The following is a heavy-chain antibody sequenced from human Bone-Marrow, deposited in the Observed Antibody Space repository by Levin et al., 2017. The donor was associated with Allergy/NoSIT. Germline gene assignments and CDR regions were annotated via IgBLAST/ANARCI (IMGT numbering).Heavy chain of an antibody. J-gene: IGHJ2*01. Sequence: GESLKISCAASGFTFSNAYMSWVRQAPGKGLEWVGRIKNKVDGGTTDYAAAVKGRFTISRDDSKNTLYLQMNSLRTEDTAVYYCTTGANYFWYFDPWGRGTLVTVSS. CDR3: TTGANYFWYFDP. CDR2: IKNKVDGGTT. V-gene: IGHV3-15*01. D-gene: IGHD4/OR15-4a*01. CDR1: GFTFSNAY.